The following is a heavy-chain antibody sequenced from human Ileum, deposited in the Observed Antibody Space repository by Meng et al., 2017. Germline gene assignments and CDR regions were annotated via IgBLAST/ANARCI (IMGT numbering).Heavy chain of an antibody. CDR2: IGEDGGEK. CDR1: GFTFSNYY. Sequence: GGSLRLSCAASGFTFSNYYMSWVRQAPGKGLEWVAKIGEDGGEKHYADSVKGRFTISRDNSKNSMHLQMNSLRAEDTAIYYCASDHCRNWGQGTLVTVSS. CDR3: ASDHCRN. J-gene: IGHJ4*02. V-gene: IGHV3-7*01.